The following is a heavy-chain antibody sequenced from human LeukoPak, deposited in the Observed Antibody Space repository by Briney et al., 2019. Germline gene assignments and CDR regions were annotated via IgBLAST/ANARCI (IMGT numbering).Heavy chain of an antibody. CDR3: TRPAAAGSYWYFDL. J-gene: IGHJ2*01. D-gene: IGHD6-13*01. CDR1: GFTFSDYY. Sequence: GGSLRLSCAASGFTFSDYYMSWIRQAPGKGLEWVSYISSSGSTIYYADSVKGRFTISRDNAKNSLYLQMNSLKTEDTAVYYCTRPAAAGSYWYFDLWGRGTLVTVSS. V-gene: IGHV3-11*01. CDR2: ISSSGSTI.